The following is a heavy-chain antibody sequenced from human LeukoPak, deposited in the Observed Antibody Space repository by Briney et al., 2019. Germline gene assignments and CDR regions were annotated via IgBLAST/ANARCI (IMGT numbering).Heavy chain of an antibody. D-gene: IGHD2/OR15-2a*01. CDR3: ARQGVPGLLYFDS. Sequence: GESLKISCKGSGYSFTSYWIGWVLQMPGKGLEWMAIIYPGDPDTRYSPSFQGQVTISADKSISTAYLQWSSLKASDTAIYYCARQGVPGLLYFDSWGQGTLVTVSS. J-gene: IGHJ4*02. V-gene: IGHV5-51*01. CDR2: IYPGDPDT. CDR1: GYSFTSYW.